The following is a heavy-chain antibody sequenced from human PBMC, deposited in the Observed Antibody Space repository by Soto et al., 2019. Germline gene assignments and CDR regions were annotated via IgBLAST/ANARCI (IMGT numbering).Heavy chain of an antibody. V-gene: IGHV1-69*01. Sequence: QVQLVQSGAELKKPGSSVNVSCAASGGTFKTYTINWVRQAPGQGLEWIGQIIPMYDSANYAQRFQGRVTISADHSTNIAYMELSGLRSEDTALYYCATWRTYSGSYCFDYWGQGTLVSVSS. CDR3: ATWRTYSGSYCFDY. D-gene: IGHD1-26*01. CDR1: GGTFKTYT. CDR2: IIPMYDSA. J-gene: IGHJ4*02.